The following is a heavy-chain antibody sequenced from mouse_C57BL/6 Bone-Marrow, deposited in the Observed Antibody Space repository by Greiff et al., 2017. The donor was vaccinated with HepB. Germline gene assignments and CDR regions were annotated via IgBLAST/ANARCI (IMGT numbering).Heavy chain of an antibody. CDR1: GYTFTSYW. J-gene: IGHJ3*01. CDR3: ARDGSSSAWFAD. D-gene: IGHD1-1*01. V-gene: IGHV1-50*01. CDR2: IDPSDSYT. Sequence: VQLQQPGAELVKPGASVKLSCKASGYTFTSYWMQWVKQRPGQGLEWIGEIDPSDSYTNYNQKFKGKATLTVDTSSSTAYMQLSSLTSEDSAVYYCARDGSSSAWFADWGQGTLVTVSA.